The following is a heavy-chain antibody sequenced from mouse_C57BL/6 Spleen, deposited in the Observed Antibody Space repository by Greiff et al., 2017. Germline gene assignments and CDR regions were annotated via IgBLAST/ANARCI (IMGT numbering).Heavy chain of an antibody. D-gene: IGHD1-1*01. CDR3: ARSDCRSLGY. Sequence: QVHVKQSGAELVRPGASVKLSCKASGFTITNYWIGWAKQRPGHGLEWIGYIYPGGGDTDYSEKFKGKATLTADTSSNPAYLQFSSLTSEDTAIYYDARSDCRSLGYWGQGTTLTVSS. CDR1: GFTITNYW. CDR2: IYPGGGDT. J-gene: IGHJ2*01. V-gene: IGHV1-63*01.